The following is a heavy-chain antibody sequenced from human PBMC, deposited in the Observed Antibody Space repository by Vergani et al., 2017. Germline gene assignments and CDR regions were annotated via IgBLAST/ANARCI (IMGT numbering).Heavy chain of an antibody. Sequence: QVHLVQSGAEVKKPGASVKVSCKASVYTFTSYGISWVRQAPGQGLEWMGWISTYNGNTNSAQKLQGRVTMTTDTSTSTAYMEMRSLRSDDTAVYYCATTVGATQYDWGQGTLVTVSS. V-gene: IGHV1-18*01. D-gene: IGHD1-26*01. CDR1: VYTFTSYG. CDR3: ATTVGATQYD. J-gene: IGHJ4*02. CDR2: ISTYNGNT.